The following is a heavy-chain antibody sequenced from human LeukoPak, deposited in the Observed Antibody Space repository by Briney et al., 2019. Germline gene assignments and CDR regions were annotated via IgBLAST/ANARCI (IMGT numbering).Heavy chain of an antibody. V-gene: IGHV4-34*01. D-gene: IGHD3-22*01. CDR3: ARGDSSGYYPFDY. CDR2: INHSGST. J-gene: IGHJ4*02. CDR1: GGSISSYY. Sequence: SETLSLTCTVSGGSISSYYWSWIRQPPGKGLEWIGEINHSGSTNYNPSLKSRVTISVDTSKNQFSLKLSSVTAADTAVYYCARGDSSGYYPFDYWGQGTLVTVSS.